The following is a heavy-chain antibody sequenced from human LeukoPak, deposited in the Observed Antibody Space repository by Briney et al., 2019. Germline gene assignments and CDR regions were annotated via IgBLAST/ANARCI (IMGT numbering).Heavy chain of an antibody. CDR1: GFTFSSYG. CDR2: ISYDGSNK. CDR3: AKDLRDSGSYPYFDY. J-gene: IGHJ4*02. V-gene: IGHV3-30*18. Sequence: PGGSLRLSCAASGFTFSSYGMHWVRQAPGKGLEWVAVISYDGSNKYYADSVKGRFTISRDNSKNTLYLQMNSLRAEDTAVYYCAKDLRDSGSYPYFDYWGQGTLVTVSS. D-gene: IGHD1-26*01.